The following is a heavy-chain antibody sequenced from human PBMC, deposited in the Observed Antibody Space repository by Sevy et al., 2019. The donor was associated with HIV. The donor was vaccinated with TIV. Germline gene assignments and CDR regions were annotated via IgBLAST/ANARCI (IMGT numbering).Heavy chain of an antibody. J-gene: IGHJ4*02. Sequence: GGSLRLSCAASGLTFSDYYMSWIRRAPGKGLEWLSYLSSSGTTLDSADSVKGRFAISRDNAKNTLYLQMNSLRAEDTAVYFCVGRRYSYTYSWSYHFDYWGQGALVTVSS. V-gene: IGHV3-11*01. CDR2: LSSSGTTL. CDR1: GLTFSDYY. D-gene: IGHD5-18*01. CDR3: VGRRYSYTYSWSYHFDY.